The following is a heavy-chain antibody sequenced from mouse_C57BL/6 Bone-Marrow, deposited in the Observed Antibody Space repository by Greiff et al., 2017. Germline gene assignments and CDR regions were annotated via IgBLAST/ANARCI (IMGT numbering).Heavy chain of an antibody. Sequence: DVKLVESEGGLVQPGSSMKLSCTASGFTFSDYYMAWVRQVPEKGLEWVANINYDGSSTYYLDSLKSRFIISRDNAKNILYLQMSSLKSEDPATYYCARITTVNGYFDVWGTGTTVTVSS. CDR3: ARITTVNGYFDV. D-gene: IGHD1-1*01. CDR2: INYDGSST. CDR1: GFTFSDYY. J-gene: IGHJ1*03. V-gene: IGHV5-16*01.